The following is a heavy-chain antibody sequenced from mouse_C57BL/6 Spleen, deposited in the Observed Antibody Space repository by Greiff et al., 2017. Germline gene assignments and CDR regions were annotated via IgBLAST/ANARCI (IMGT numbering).Heavy chain of an antibody. J-gene: IGHJ4*01. D-gene: IGHD1-1*01. CDR2: INPNNGGT. V-gene: IGHV1-22*01. CDR3: ARQSTVEYYAMCY. Sequence: EVQLQQSGPELVKPGASVKMSCKASGYTFTDYNMHWVKQSHGKSLEWIGYINPNNGGTSYNQKFKGKATLTVNKSSSTAYMELRSLTSEDSAVYYCARQSTVEYYAMCYRGQGNSVTVSS. CDR1: GYTFTDYN.